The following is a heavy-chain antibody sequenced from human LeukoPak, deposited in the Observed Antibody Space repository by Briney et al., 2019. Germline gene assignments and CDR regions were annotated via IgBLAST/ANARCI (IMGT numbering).Heavy chain of an antibody. CDR1: GFAFRNYV. V-gene: IGHV3-30-3*01. Sequence: GGSLRLSCAASGFAFRNYVIHWVRQAPGKGLEWVAVTSSDLNVKLYADSVKGRFTISRDNSRSTLYLQMNSLRPEDTAIYYCAREGYFGSGSPPSLYFDYWGQGTLVTVSS. J-gene: IGHJ4*02. CDR2: TSSDLNVK. D-gene: IGHD3-10*01. CDR3: AREGYFGSGSPPSLYFDY.